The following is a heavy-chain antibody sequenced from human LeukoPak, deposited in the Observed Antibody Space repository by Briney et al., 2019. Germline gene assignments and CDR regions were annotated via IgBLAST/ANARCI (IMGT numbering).Heavy chain of an antibody. CDR1: GFFFSNYW. V-gene: IGHV3-7*01. CDR2: INLDGNGR. Sequence: GGSLRLSCRASGFFFSNYWMSWVRQPQGKGLEWVANINLDGNGRFYVDSVKGRFTISRDNAKNSLYLQMNSLRAEDTAVYYCARGSGGSSTSLPDYWGQGTLVTVSS. CDR3: ARGSGGSSTSLPDY. D-gene: IGHD2-2*01. J-gene: IGHJ4*02.